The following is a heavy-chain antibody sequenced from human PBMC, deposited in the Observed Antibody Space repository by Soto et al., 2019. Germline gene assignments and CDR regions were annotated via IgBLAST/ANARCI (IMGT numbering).Heavy chain of an antibody. J-gene: IGHJ5*02. D-gene: IGHD2-2*01. CDR3: ARGPDIVVVPAPFDP. V-gene: IGHV4-34*01. CDR1: GGSFSGYY. CDR2: INHSGST. Sequence: SETLSLTXAVYGGSFSGYYWSGIRQPPGKGLEWIGEINHSGSTNYNPSLKSRVTISVDTSKNQFSLKLSSVTAADTAVYYCARGPDIVVVPAPFDPWGQGPLVTVSS.